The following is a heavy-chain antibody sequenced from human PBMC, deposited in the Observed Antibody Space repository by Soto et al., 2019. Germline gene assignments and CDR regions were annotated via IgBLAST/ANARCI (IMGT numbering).Heavy chain of an antibody. CDR2: SNHSGHT. V-gene: IGHV4-4*02. J-gene: IGHJ6*02. Sequence: PSETLSLTCAVSGGSISSSNWWSWVRQPPGKGMERIGESNHSGHTNYNPALMTRVTISIDKSMNQCSLKLSSVTASDTAVYYCARVNQWREYYYYGMDVWGQGTTVTVSS. CDR1: GGSISSSNW. CDR3: ARVNQWREYYYYGMDV. D-gene: IGHD6-19*01.